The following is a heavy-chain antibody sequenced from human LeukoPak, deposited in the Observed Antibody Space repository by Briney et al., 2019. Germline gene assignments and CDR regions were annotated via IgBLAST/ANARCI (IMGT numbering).Heavy chain of an antibody. CDR1: GDSINNNK. Sequence: ETLSLTCVVSGDSINNNKWWSWVRQAQGKGLEWVSVIYSGGTTYYADSVKGRFTISRDNSKNTLYLQMNSLRAEDTAVYYCARANWDIVVVPAAIRSGYYYYGMDVWGQGTTVTVSS. CDR2: IYSGGTT. CDR3: ARANWDIVVVPAAIRSGYYYYGMDV. J-gene: IGHJ6*02. D-gene: IGHD2-2*02. V-gene: IGHV3-53*01.